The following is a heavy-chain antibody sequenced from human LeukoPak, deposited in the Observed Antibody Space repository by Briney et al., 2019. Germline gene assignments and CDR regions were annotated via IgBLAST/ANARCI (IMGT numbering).Heavy chain of an antibody. J-gene: IGHJ4*02. CDR3: ARGFFSSSWYRLADY. CDR1: GYTFTSYD. V-gene: IGHV1-8*01. CDR2: MNPNSGNT. Sequence: ASVKVSCKASGYTFTSYDINWVRQATGQGLEWMGWMNPNSGNTGYAQKFQGRVTMTRNTSISTAYMELSSLRPEDTAVYYCARGFFSSSWYRLADYWGQGTLVTVSS. D-gene: IGHD6-13*01.